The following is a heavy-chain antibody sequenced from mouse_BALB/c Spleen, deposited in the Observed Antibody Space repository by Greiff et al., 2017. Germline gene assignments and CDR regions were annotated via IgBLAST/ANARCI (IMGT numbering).Heavy chain of an antibody. D-gene: IGHD2-10*01. J-gene: IGHJ4*01. CDR3: VRAYYGNYSAMDY. CDR2: IWTGGGT. CDR1: GFSLTSYD. Sequence: VQLQESGPGLVAPSQSLSITCTVSGFSLTSYDISWIRQPPGKGLEWLGVIWTGGGTNYNSAFMSRLSISKDNSKSQVFLKMNSLQTDDTAIYYCVRAYYGNYSAMDYWGQGTSVTVSS. V-gene: IGHV2-9-2*01.